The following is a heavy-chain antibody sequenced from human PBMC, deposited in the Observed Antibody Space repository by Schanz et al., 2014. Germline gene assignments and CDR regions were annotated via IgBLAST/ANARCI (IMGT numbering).Heavy chain of an antibody. V-gene: IGHV3-9*01. D-gene: IGHD1-26*01. CDR3: AKGGGIYYDLHFDH. CDR1: GFTFDDYA. CDR2: INWNSGTI. Sequence: EVQLVESGGGLVQPGRSLRLSCAASGFTFDDYAMHWVRQAPGKGLEWVSGINWNSGTIRYADSVKGRFTISRDNAKNSLYLQMNSLRAEDTAFYDCAKGGGIYYDLHFDHWGQGTLVAVSP. J-gene: IGHJ4*02.